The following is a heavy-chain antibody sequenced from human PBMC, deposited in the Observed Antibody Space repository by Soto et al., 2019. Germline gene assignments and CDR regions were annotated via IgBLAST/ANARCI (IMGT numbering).Heavy chain of an antibody. J-gene: IGHJ4*02. D-gene: IGHD2-15*01. V-gene: IGHV4-59*01. CDR1: GDSISSYY. Sequence: SETLSLTCTVSGDSISSYYWSWIRQPPGMGLEWIDHIYYSGSTTYNPSLKSRLTISVDTSKNQFSLKLSSVTAADTAVYHCARVGSYCSGGSCYSGFDYWGQGTLVTVSS. CDR3: ARVGSYCSGGSCYSGFDY. CDR2: IYYSGST.